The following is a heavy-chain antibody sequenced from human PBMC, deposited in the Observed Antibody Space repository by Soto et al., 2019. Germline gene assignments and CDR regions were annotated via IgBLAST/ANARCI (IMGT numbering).Heavy chain of an antibody. CDR1: GYTLPNHW. D-gene: IGHD1-26*01. CDR3: AKSIEGGPMDV. CDR2: XXPXDXXX. J-gene: IGHJ6*02. V-gene: IGHV5-51*01. Sequence: GESRKISCKGFGYTLPNHWINWVRLVPGKGLXWXGXXXPXDXXXRXXXXLQGQVIISVDKSISTAYLQWTRLKASDTAIYYCAKSIEGGPMDVWGQGATVTVSS.